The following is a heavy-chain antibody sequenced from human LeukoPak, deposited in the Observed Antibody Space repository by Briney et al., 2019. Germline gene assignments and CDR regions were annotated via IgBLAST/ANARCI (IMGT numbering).Heavy chain of an antibody. V-gene: IGHV4-59*01. CDR1: GGSISSYY. D-gene: IGHD5-12*01. CDR2: IYYSGST. CDR3: ARSGYPNYYFDY. J-gene: IGHJ4*02. Sequence: SETLSLTCTVSGGSISSYYWSWIRQPPGKGLEWIGYIYYSGSTSYNPSLESRVTLSVDTSKDLFFLILTSVTAADTAVYYCARSGYPNYYFDYWGQGTLVTVSS.